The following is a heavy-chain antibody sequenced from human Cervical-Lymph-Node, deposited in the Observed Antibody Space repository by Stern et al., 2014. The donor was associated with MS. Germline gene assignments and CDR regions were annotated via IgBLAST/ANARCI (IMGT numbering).Heavy chain of an antibody. CDR1: GYTFTSHY. CDR3: ARCRFPARPRDAYDV. D-gene: IGHD6-6*01. Sequence: DQLVESAAEVKKPGASVKVSCKTSGYTFTSHYIHWLRQAPGQGLEWLGIINPSGGGTSYAQRLQGRATLTRDTSTTTVYMDLSGLRSEDTAMYYCARCRFPARPRDAYDVWGQGTMVTVSS. J-gene: IGHJ3*01. V-gene: IGHV1-46*03. CDR2: INPSGGGT.